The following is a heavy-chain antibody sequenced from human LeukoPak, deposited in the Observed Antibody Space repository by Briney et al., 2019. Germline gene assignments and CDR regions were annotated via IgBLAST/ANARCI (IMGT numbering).Heavy chain of an antibody. V-gene: IGHV3-30*02. J-gene: IGHJ4*02. Sequence: PGGSLRLSCAASGFTFSSYGMHWVRQAPGKGLEWVAFIRYDGSNKYYADSVKGRFTISRDNSKNTLYLQMNSLRAEDTAVYYCAKDEGFYGDYYFDYWGQGTLVTVSS. CDR3: AKDEGFYGDYYFDY. D-gene: IGHD4-17*01. CDR1: GFTFSSYG. CDR2: IRYDGSNK.